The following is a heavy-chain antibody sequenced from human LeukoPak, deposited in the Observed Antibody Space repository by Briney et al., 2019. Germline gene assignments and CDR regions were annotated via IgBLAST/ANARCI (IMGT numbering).Heavy chain of an antibody. Sequence: ASVKVSCKASGYTFTGYYMHWVRQAPGQGLEWMGWINPNSGGTNYAQKFQGRVTMTRDTSISTAYMELSRLRSDDTAVYYCASLGNYDFLTGYYTADYWGQGTLVTVSS. D-gene: IGHD3-9*01. CDR1: GYTFTGYY. CDR3: ASLGNYDFLTGYYTADY. CDR2: INPNSGGT. V-gene: IGHV1-2*02. J-gene: IGHJ4*02.